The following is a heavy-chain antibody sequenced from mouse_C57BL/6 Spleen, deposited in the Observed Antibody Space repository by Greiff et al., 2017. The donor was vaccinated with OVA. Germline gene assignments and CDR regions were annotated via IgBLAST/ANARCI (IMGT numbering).Heavy chain of an antibody. J-gene: IGHJ1*03. V-gene: IGHV1-52*01. CDR2: IDPSDSET. CDR1: GYTFTSYW. Sequence: QVQLQQPGAELVRPGSSVKLSCKASGYTFTSYWMHWVKQRPIQGLEWIGNIDPSDSETHYNQKFKDKATLTVDKSSSTAYMQLSSLTSEDSAVYYCARIWAQGYFDVWGTGTTVTVSS. CDR3: ARIWAQGYFDV.